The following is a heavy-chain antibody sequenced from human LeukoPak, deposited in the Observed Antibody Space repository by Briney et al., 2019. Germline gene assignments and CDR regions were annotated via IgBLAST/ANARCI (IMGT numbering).Heavy chain of an antibody. CDR2: VYYSGTT. Sequence: SETLSLTCTVSDGSISCSSYFWGWIRQPPGKGLEWIGSVYYSGTTHYNPSLMSRVTISVDTSKNQFSLKVSSVTAADTGVYYCARMGRELLWFGDPPWYFDYWGQGTLVTVSS. V-gene: IGHV4-39*01. CDR1: DGSISCSSYF. D-gene: IGHD3-10*01. CDR3: ARMGRELLWFGDPPWYFDY. J-gene: IGHJ4*02.